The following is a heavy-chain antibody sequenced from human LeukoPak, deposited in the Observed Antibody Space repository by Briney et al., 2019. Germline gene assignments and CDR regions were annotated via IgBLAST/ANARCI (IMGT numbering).Heavy chain of an antibody. D-gene: IGHD1-14*01. J-gene: IGHJ4*02. CDR2: IFYSGST. CDR1: GDSISSSSYY. Sequence: SETLSLTCTVSGDSISSSSYYWGWIRQPPGKGLEWIGSIFYSGSTYYNPSLKSRVTISVDTSKNQFSLKLRSVTAADTAVYYCARDTGVRPRVAHFDLWGQGTLVTVSS. V-gene: IGHV4-39*02. CDR3: ARDTGVRPRVAHFDL.